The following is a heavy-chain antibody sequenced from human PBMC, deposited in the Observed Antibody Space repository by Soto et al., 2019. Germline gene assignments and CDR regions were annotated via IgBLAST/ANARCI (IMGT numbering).Heavy chain of an antibody. CDR1: GGSISSYY. J-gene: IGHJ5*02. CDR2: IYYSGST. Sequence: SETLSLTCTVSGGSISSYYWSWIRQPPGKGLEWIGYIYYSGSTNYNPSLKSRVTISVDTSKNQFSLKLSSVTAADTAVYYCARSAAEWFDPWGQGTLVTVSS. D-gene: IGHD6-13*01. CDR3: ARSAAEWFDP. V-gene: IGHV4-59*08.